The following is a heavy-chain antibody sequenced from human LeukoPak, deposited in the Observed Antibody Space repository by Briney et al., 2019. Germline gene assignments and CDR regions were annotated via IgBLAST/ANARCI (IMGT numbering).Heavy chain of an antibody. CDR1: GYTFTSYY. D-gene: IGHD3-10*01. J-gene: IGHJ4*02. V-gene: IGHV1-18*04. CDR3: ARSRPDLIKDY. CDR2: ISAYNGNT. Sequence: ASMKVSCKASGYTFTSYYMHWVRQAPGQGLEWMGWISAYNGNTNYAQKLQGRVTMTTDTSTSTAYMELRSLRSDDTAVYYCARSRPDLIKDYWGQGTLVTVSS.